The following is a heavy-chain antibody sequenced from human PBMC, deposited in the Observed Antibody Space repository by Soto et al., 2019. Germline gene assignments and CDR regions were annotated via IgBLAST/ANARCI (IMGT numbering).Heavy chain of an antibody. CDR1: GDSISSGGYY. CDR2: IYYSGST. J-gene: IGHJ4*02. V-gene: IGHV4-31*03. CDR3: ARGHGRNFDY. Sequence: TLSLTCTVSGDSISSGGYYWSWIRQHPGKGLEWIGYIYYSGSTYYNPSLKSRVTISVDTSKNQFSLKLSSVTAADTAVYYCARGHGRNFDYWGQGTLVTVPS.